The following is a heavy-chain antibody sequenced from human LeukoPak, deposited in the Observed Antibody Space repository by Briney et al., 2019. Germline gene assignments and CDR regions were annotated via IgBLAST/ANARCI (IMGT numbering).Heavy chain of an antibody. CDR2: IVVGSGNT. D-gene: IGHD6-13*01. J-gene: IGHJ3*02. CDR3: AAPLGSSDAFDI. V-gene: IGHV1-58*01. Sequence: ASVKVSCKASGFTFTSSAVQWVRQARGQRLEWIGWIVVGSGNTNYAQKFQERVTITRGMSTSTAYMELSSLRSEDTAVYYCAAPLGSSDAFDIWGQGTMVTVSS. CDR1: GFTFTSSA.